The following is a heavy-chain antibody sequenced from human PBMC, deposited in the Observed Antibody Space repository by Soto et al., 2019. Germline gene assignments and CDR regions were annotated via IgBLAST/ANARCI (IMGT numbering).Heavy chain of an antibody. V-gene: IGHV3-15*01. CDR1: GFTFSSAP. CDR3: TTPAIPVDGTQPFNY. Sequence: VQLVESGGGFVKPGESLRLSCAASGFTFSSAPMSWVRQAPGKGLEWVGRIKPNADGGAIDYPAPAKGRFTISRDDSKDTLYLQMNSLTIEDTALYYCTTPAIPVDGTQPFNYWGQGALVTVSS. CDR2: IKPNADGGAI. D-gene: IGHD6-19*01. J-gene: IGHJ4*02.